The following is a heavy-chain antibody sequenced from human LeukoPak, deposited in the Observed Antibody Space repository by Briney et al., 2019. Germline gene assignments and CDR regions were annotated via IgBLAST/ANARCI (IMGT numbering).Heavy chain of an antibody. V-gene: IGHV3-20*04. Sequence: PGGSLRLSCAASGFTFDDYGMSWVRQAPGKGLEWVSGINWNGGSTGYADSVKGRFTISRDNAKNSLYLQMNSLRAEDTALYYCARFHISSSWYGGSFDIWGQGTMVTVSS. J-gene: IGHJ3*02. CDR2: INWNGGST. CDR1: GFTFDDYG. D-gene: IGHD6-13*01. CDR3: ARFHISSSWYGGSFDI.